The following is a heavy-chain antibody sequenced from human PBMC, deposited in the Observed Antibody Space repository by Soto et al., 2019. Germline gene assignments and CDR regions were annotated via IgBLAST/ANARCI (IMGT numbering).Heavy chain of an antibody. V-gene: IGHV4-31*03. D-gene: IGHD3-10*01. J-gene: IGHJ3*02. CDR2: IYYSGST. CDR1: GGSNSSGGYY. Sequence: PSETLSLTCTVSGGSNSSGGYYWSWIRQHPGKGLEWIGYIYYSGSTYYDPSLKSRVTISVDTSKNHFSLKLSSVTAADTAVYYCARFYMVRGVMGAFDIWGQGTMVTVSS. CDR3: ARFYMVRGVMGAFDI.